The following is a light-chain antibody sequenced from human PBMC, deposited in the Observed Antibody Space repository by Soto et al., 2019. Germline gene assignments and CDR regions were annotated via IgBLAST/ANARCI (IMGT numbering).Light chain of an antibody. CDR3: QQYNNWPLT. Sequence: ETVMTQSPATLSVSPGERATLSCRASQSVSSNLALYQQKPGQAPRLLIYDASTRATGIPARFSGSGSGTAFTLTISSRQSEDLAVYSCQQYNNWPLTFGGGTKVEIK. V-gene: IGKV3-15*01. J-gene: IGKJ4*01. CDR2: DAS. CDR1: QSVSSN.